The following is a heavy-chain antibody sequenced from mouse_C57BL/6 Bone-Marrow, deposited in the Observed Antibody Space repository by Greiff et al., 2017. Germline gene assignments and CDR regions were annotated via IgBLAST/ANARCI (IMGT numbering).Heavy chain of an antibody. J-gene: IGHJ2*01. CDR2: IYPGNSDT. V-gene: IGHV1-5*01. CDR1: GYTFTSYW. CDR3: TGNSIGGFDY. D-gene: IGHD2-10*02. Sequence: VQLQQSGTVLARPGASVKMSCKTSGYTFTSYWMHWVKQRPGQGLEWIGAIYPGNSDTSYNQKFKGKAKLTAVTSASTAYMELSSLTNEDSAVYYGTGNSIGGFDYWGQGTTLTVSA.